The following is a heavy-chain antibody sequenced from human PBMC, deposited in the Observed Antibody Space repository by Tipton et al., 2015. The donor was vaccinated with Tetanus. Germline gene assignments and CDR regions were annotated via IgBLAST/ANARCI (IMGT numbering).Heavy chain of an antibody. J-gene: IGHJ3*01. CDR2: VRQDGREK. Sequence: SLRLSCVASGFTLRSHYMTWVRQAPGKGLEWVANVRQDGREKYYVDSVKGRFTISRDNAKNSLYLQMSSLRGEDTAVYHCAREARVGGTDVAFDLWGQGTRVTVSS. CDR1: GFTLRSHY. D-gene: IGHD1-26*01. V-gene: IGHV3-7*05. CDR3: AREARVGGTDVAFDL.